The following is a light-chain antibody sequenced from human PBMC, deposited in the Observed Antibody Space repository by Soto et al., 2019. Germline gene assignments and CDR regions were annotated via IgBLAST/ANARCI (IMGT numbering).Light chain of an antibody. CDR2: DNN. CDR3: GTWDSSLSAAV. CDR1: SSNSGNNY. V-gene: IGLV1-51*01. Sequence: QSELTXPPAVSAAPGQKFTIACSGSSSNSGNNYVSWYQQLPGTAPKLLIYDNNKRPSGIPDRFSGSKSGTSATLGITGLQTGDEADYYCGTWDSSLSAAVFGGGTKVTV. J-gene: IGLJ2*01.